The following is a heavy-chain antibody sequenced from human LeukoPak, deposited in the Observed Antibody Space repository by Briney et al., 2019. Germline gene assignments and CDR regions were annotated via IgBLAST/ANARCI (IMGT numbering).Heavy chain of an antibody. J-gene: IGHJ4*02. CDR3: AKSSYYDSSGYYREYYFDH. D-gene: IGHD3-22*01. CDR1: GFSFSSYG. Sequence: GGSLRLSCAASGFSFSSYGMTRVRQAPGKGLEWASSISGGGGSTNSADSVKGRFTISRDNSKNTLYLQMNSLRAEDTAVYYCAKSSYYDSSGYYREYYFDHWGQGTLVAVSS. CDR2: ISGGGGST. V-gene: IGHV3-23*01.